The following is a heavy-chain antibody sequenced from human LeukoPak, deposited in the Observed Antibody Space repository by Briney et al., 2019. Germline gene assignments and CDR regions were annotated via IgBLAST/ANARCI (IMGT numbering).Heavy chain of an antibody. D-gene: IGHD3-10*01. J-gene: IGHJ4*02. CDR2: INPNSGGT. V-gene: IGHV1-2*06. CDR1: GYTFTGYY. Sequence: ASVKVSCKASGYTFTGYYMHWVRQAPGQGLEWMGRINPNSGGTNYAQKFQGRVTMTRDTSISTAYMELSRLRSDDTAVYYCARGPLDYYGSGSYYSELGYWGQGTLVTVSS. CDR3: ARGPLDYYGSGSYYSELGY.